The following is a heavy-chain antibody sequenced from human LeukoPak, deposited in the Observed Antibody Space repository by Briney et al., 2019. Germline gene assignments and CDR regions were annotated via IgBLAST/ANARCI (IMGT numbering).Heavy chain of an antibody. J-gene: IGHJ4*02. CDR3: ARDRKTGIAAE. CDR2: ISAYNGNT. CDR1: CYTYLNYG. V-gene: IGHV1-18*04. Sequence: SVSDSCKECCYTYLNYGMSWVRQTPGQRLEWMGWISAYNGNTNYAQKLQGRVTMTTDTSTSTAYMELRSLRSDDTAVYYCARDRKTGIAAEWGQGTLVTVSS. D-gene: IGHD6-13*01.